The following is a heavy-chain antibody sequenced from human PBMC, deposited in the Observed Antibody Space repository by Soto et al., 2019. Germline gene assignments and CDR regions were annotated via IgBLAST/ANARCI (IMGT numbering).Heavy chain of an antibody. CDR2: IYYSGST. V-gene: IGHV4-28*03. Sequence: PSETLSLTCAVSGYSISSSNWWGWIRQPPGKGLEWIGYIYYSGSTNYNPSLKSRVTISLDTSKNQFSLKLSSVTAADTAVYYCARGYNCFDPWGQGTLVTVSS. CDR1: GYSISSSNW. J-gene: IGHJ5*02. CDR3: ARGYNCFDP.